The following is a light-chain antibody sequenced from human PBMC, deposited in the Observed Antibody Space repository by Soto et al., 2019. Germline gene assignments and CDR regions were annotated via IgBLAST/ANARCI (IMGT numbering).Light chain of an antibody. CDR1: QTISSW. CDR3: QQSYSTLIT. J-gene: IGKJ5*01. CDR2: AAS. Sequence: DIHITQSPSALSGSVGDRVTITCRASQTISSWLAWYQQKPGKAPKHLIYAASSLQSGVPSRFSGSGSGTDFTLTISSLQPEDFATYYCQQSYSTLITFGQGTRLEIK. V-gene: IGKV1-39*01.